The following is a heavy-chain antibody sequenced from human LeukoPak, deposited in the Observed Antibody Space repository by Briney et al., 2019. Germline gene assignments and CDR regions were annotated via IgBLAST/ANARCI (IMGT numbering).Heavy chain of an antibody. CDR3: AKDHGSQRPAEYFQH. V-gene: IGHV3-23*01. D-gene: IGHD1-26*01. CDR1: GFTFSSYA. CDR2: ISGSGGST. Sequence: GGSLRLSCAASGFTFSSYAMSWVRQAPRKGLEWVSAISGSGGSTYYADSVKGRFTISRDNSKNTLYLQMNSLRAEDTAVYYCAKDHGSQRPAEYFQHWGQGTLVTVSS. J-gene: IGHJ1*01.